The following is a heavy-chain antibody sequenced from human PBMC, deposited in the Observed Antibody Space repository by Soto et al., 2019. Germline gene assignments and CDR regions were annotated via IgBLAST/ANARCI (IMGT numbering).Heavy chain of an antibody. CDR1: GGSGSSDSNF. J-gene: IGHJ4*02. CDR2: IYYSGPS. V-gene: IGHV4-61*01. D-gene: IGHD6-25*01. Sequence: PSRALSLTGIVFGGSGSSDSNFWSWIRQPPGKGLEWIGYIYYSGPSRYNPSLESRVTISIDSSKNQVSLTLTSVTAADTAVYYCAKGYSRYAHWGRGTLVTVS. CDR3: AKGYSRYAH.